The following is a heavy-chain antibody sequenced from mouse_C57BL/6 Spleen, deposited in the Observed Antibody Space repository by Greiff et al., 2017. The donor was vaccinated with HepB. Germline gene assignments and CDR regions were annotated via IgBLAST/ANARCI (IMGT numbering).Heavy chain of an antibody. J-gene: IGHJ2*01. CDR2: ISDGGSYT. Sequence: EVQVVESGGGLVKPGGSLKLSCAASGFTFSSYAMSWVRQTPEKRLEWVATISDGGSYTYYPDNVKGRFTISRDNAKNNLYLQMSHLKSEDTAMYYCAREGVYYSNYLYYFDYWGQGTTLTVSS. D-gene: IGHD2-5*01. V-gene: IGHV5-4*01. CDR1: GFTFSSYA. CDR3: AREGVYYSNYLYYFDY.